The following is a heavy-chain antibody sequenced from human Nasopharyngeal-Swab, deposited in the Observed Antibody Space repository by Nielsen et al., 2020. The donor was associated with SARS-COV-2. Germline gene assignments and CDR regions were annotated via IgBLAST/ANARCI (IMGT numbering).Heavy chain of an antibody. V-gene: IGHV4-34*01. Sequence: SETLSLTSAVYGGSFSGLYWSWIRQPPGKGLEWIGETHQSGATNYNPSLRSRVTISADTSKNQLSLNLTSVTAADTAVYYCATVAPPRGSLDIWGHGTMVTVSS. CDR3: ATVAPPRGSLDI. D-gene: IGHD3-10*01. J-gene: IGHJ3*02. CDR2: THQSGAT. CDR1: GGSFSGLY.